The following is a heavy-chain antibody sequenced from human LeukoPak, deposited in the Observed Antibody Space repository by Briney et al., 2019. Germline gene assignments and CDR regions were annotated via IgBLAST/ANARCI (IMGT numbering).Heavy chain of an antibody. D-gene: IGHD6-13*01. J-gene: IGHJ6*03. CDR2: IKQDGSEK. CDR1: GFTFSSYW. Sequence: PGGSLRLSCAASGFTFSSYWMSRVRQAPGKGLEWVANIKQDGSEKYYVDSVKGRFTISRDNAKNSLYLQMNSLRAEDTAVYYCAARYSSSWYVPYYYMDVWGKGTTVTVSS. V-gene: IGHV3-7*01. CDR3: AARYSSSWYVPYYYMDV.